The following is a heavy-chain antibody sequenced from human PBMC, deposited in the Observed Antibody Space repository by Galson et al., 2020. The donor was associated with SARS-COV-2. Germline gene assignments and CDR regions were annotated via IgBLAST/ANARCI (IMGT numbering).Heavy chain of an antibody. V-gene: IGHV3-21*04. CDR1: GFIFTRHT. J-gene: IGHJ4*02. CDR3: ARKLLTGDHRGSFDY. CDR2: ISSTSNYI. D-gene: IGHD7-27*01. Sequence: GESLKISCAASGFIFTRHTMNWVRQAPGKGLEWVASISSTSNYIYYADSLQGRFTISRDNPQNSLFLQMKSLRAEDTAIYYCARKLLTGDHRGSFDYWGRGTLVTVSS.